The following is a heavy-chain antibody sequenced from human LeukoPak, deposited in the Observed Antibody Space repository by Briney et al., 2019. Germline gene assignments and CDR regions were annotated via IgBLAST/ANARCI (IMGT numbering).Heavy chain of an antibody. CDR2: MYSSGIT. J-gene: IGHJ3*02. Sequence: SETLSLTCTVYGGSIRSYSGSWVRQPAGKGLEWVGHMYSSGITNYNPSLKSRVTMSVDKSKKKFSLKLSSVTAADTAVYYCASRDANTAAAFDIWGQGTMLTVSS. V-gene: IGHV4-4*07. CDR3: ASRDANTAAAFDI. D-gene: IGHD2-21*02. CDR1: GGSIRSYS.